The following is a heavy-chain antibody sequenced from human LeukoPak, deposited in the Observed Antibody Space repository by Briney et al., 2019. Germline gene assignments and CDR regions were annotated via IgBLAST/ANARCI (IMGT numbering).Heavy chain of an antibody. D-gene: IGHD3-16*01. J-gene: IGHJ4*02. CDR2: IYTSGST. V-gene: IGHV4-61*02. Sequence: SETLSLTCTVSGGSISSGSYYWSWIRQPAGKGLEWIGRIYTSGSTNYNPSLKSRVTMSIDMSKNQFSLRLTSVTAADTAVYYCAREGGGFDYWGQGTLVTVSS. CDR1: GGSISSGSYY. CDR3: AREGGGFDY.